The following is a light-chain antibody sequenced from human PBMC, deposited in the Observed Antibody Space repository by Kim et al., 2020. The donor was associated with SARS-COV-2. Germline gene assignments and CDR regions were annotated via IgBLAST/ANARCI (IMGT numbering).Light chain of an antibody. CDR2: GAS. J-gene: IGKJ5*01. Sequence: ASVGDRVTITWRASQDIRNDLGWYQQNPGRAPKRLIYGASSLQSGVPSRFSGSGSGTEFTLTISSVQPEDFATFFCLQHNTYPIAIGQGTRLEIK. V-gene: IGKV1-17*01. CDR3: LQHNTYPIA. CDR1: QDIRND.